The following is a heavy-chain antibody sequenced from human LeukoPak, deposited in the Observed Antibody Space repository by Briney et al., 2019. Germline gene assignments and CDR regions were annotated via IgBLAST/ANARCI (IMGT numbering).Heavy chain of an antibody. Sequence: SVKVSXKASGGTFSSYAISWVRQAPGQGLEWMGRIIPIFGTANYAQKFQGRVTITTDESTSTAYMELSSLRSEDTAVYYCARGIGNYYDSSGWIFDYWGQGTLVTVSS. D-gene: IGHD3-22*01. V-gene: IGHV1-69*05. CDR3: ARGIGNYYDSSGWIFDY. CDR1: GGTFSSYA. J-gene: IGHJ4*02. CDR2: IIPIFGTA.